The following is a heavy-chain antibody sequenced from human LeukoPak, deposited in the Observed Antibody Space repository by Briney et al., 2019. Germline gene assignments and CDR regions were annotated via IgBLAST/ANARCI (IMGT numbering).Heavy chain of an antibody. CDR1: GFTFSSYG. D-gene: IGHD6-19*01. CDR2: ISTSGSVI. V-gene: IGHV3-48*03. Sequence: QTGGSLRLSCVVSGFTFSSYGMNWVRQAPGKGLEWISSISTSGSVIYYADSVKGRFTISRDNGKNSLYLQMKSLRAEDTAIYYCASQTPRRLPIAVADYFDYWGQGTLVTVSS. CDR3: ASQTPRRLPIAVADYFDY. J-gene: IGHJ4*02.